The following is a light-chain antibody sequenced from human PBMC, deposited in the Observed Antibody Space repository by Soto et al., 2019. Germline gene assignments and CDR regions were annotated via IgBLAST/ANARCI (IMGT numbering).Light chain of an antibody. CDR2: DVS. J-gene: IGLJ1*01. CDR3: SAYTSSSTYV. Sequence: QSALTQPVSVSGSPGQSIAISCTGTSSDVGAYNSVSWYQQHPGRAPKLMIHDVSNRPSGVSNRFSGSKSGSTTSLTISGLQAEDEADYYCSAYTSSSTYVFGTGTKVTVL. V-gene: IGLV2-14*03. CDR1: SSDVGAYNS.